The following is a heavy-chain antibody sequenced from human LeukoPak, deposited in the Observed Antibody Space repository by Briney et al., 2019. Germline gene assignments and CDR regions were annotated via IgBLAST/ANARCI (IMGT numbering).Heavy chain of an antibody. CDR2: ISAHSGNT. J-gene: IGHJ4*02. D-gene: IGHD4-17*01. CDR3: AREDYGDYPFDY. Sequence: ASVKVSCEASGYSFSSYRINWVRQAPGQGLEWMGWISAHSGNTNYAQKLQGRVTMTTDTSTSTVYMELRSLRPDDTAVYYCAREDYGDYPFDYWGQGTLVTVSS. CDR1: GYSFSSYR. V-gene: IGHV1-18*01.